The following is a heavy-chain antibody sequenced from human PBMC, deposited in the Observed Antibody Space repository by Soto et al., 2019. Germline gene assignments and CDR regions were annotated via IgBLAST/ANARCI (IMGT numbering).Heavy chain of an antibody. J-gene: IGHJ6*02. D-gene: IGHD3-22*01. V-gene: IGHV1-69*06. Sequence: SVKVSCKASGGTFSSYAISWVRQAPGQGLEWMGGIIPIFGTANYAQKFQGRVTITADKSTSTAYMELSSLRSEDTAVYYCASTLRVGDSSGFERRYYYYGMDVWGQGTTVTVSS. CDR1: GGTFSSYA. CDR3: ASTLRVGDSSGFERRYYYYGMDV. CDR2: IIPIFGTA.